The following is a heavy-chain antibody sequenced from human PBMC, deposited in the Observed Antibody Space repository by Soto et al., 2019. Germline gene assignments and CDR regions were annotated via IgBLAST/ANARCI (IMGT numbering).Heavy chain of an antibody. CDR2: INHSGST. D-gene: IGHD3-22*01. Sequence: SETLSLTCAVYGGSFSGYYWSWIRQPPGKGLEWIGEINHSGSTNYNPSLKSRVTISVDTSKNQFSLKLSSVTAADTAVYYCAFSAPTRYYYDSSGDFDYWGQGTLVTVSS. CDR1: GGSFSGYY. V-gene: IGHV4-34*01. CDR3: AFSAPTRYYYDSSGDFDY. J-gene: IGHJ4*02.